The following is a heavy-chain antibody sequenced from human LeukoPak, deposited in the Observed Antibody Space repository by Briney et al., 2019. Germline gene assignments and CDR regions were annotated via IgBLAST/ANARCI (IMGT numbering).Heavy chain of an antibody. Sequence: PSETLSLTCTVSGGSISISSYYWGWIRQPPGKGLEWIGSIYYSGSTYYNPSLKSRVTISVDTSKNQFSLKLSSVTAADTAVYYCARQDIVVVPAAINYWGQGTLVTVSS. J-gene: IGHJ4*02. V-gene: IGHV4-39*01. D-gene: IGHD2-2*02. CDR3: ARQDIVVVPAAINY. CDR2: IYYSGST. CDR1: GGSISISSYY.